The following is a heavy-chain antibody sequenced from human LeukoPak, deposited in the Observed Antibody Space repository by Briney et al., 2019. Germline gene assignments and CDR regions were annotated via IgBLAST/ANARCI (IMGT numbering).Heavy chain of an antibody. CDR3: AKFGRSSIVVVTASMKRRGHYCYFDL. J-gene: IGHJ2*01. CDR1: GFTFSSYG. Sequence: GGSLRLSCAASGFTFSSYGMSWVRQAPGKGLEWVSSISDSGGSTYYAESVKGRFTISRDNSKNTLYLQMNSLRAEDTAVYSCAKFGRSSIVVVTASMKRRGHYCYFDLWGRGTLVTVSS. D-gene: IGHD2-21*02. CDR2: ISDSGGST. V-gene: IGHV3-23*01.